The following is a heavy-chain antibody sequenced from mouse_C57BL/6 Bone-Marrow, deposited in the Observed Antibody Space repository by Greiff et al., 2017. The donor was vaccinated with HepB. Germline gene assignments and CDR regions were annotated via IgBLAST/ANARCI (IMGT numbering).Heavy chain of an antibody. CDR1: GYTFTSYG. CDR2: IYPRSGNT. J-gene: IGHJ1*03. CDR3: ARGGTGSYWYFDV. Sequence: QVQLQQSGAELARPGASVKLSCKASGYTFTSYGISWVKQRTGQGLEWIGEIYPRSGNTYYNEKFKGKATLTADKSSSTAYMELRSLTSEDSAVYFCARGGTGSYWYFDVWGTGTTVTVSS. D-gene: IGHD4-1*01. V-gene: IGHV1-81*01.